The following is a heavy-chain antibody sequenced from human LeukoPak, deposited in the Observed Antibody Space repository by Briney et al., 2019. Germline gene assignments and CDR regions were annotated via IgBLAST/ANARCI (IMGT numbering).Heavy chain of an antibody. V-gene: IGHV3-11*01. CDR2: ISSSGSTI. D-gene: IGHD3-10*01. CDR3: AKGHAAYYYGSGSFSDY. J-gene: IGHJ4*02. CDR1: GFTFSDYY. Sequence: GGSLRLSCAASGFTFSDYYMSWIRQAPGKGLEWVSYISSSGSTIYYADSVKGRFTISRDNSKNTLYLQLNSLRAEDTAVYYCAKGHAAYYYGSGSFSDYWGQGTLVTVSS.